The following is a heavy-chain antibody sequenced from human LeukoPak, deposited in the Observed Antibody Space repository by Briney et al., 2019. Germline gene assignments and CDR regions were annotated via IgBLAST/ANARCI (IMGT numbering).Heavy chain of an antibody. CDR1: GGSVRSGSFC. J-gene: IGHJ6*02. V-gene: IGHV4-61*01. CDR3: ARSLDCSGPNCYALAKYLYDMDV. Sequence: PSETLSLTCTVSGGSVRSGSFCWNWIRQPPGKGLEWIGYMHSSGSTSYNPSLKSRVTISVDTSNNQFPLKLSSATAADTAVYFCARSLDCSGPNCYALAKYLYDMDVWGQGTTVTVSS. D-gene: IGHD2-2*01. CDR2: MHSSGST.